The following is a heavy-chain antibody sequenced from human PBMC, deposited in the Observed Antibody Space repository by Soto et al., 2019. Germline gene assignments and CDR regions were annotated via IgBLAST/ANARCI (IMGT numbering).Heavy chain of an antibody. J-gene: IGHJ3*02. V-gene: IGHV4-59*12. D-gene: IGHD2-15*01. CDR3: ARVGGKHCSGGSCYSGAFDI. CDR2: IYYSGST. Sequence: SETLSLTCTVSGGSISSYYWSWIRQPPGKGLEWIGYIYYSGSTYYNPSLKSRVTISVDTSKNQFSLKLSSVTAADTAVYYCARVGGKHCSGGSCYSGAFDIWGQGTMVTVSS. CDR1: GGSISSYY.